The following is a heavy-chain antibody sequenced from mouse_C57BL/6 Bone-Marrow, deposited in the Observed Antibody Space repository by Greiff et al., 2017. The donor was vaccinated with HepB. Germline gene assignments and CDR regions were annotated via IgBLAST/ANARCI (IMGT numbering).Heavy chain of an antibody. V-gene: IGHV6-3*01. D-gene: IGHD2-5*01. CDR1: GFTFSNYW. CDR2: IRLKSDNYAT. Sequence: EVQLQQSGGGLVQPGGSMKLSCVASGFTFSNYWMNWVRQSPEKGLEWVAQIRLKSDNYATHYAESVKGRFTISRDDSKSSVYLQMNNLRAEDTGIYYCAEGSNYPFAYWGQGTLVTVSA. CDR3: AEGSNYPFAY. J-gene: IGHJ3*01.